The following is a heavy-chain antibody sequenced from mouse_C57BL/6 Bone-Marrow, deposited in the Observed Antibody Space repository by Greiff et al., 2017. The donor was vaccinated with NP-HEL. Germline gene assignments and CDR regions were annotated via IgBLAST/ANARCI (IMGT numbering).Heavy chain of an antibody. CDR1: GYTFTSYW. D-gene: IGHD1-1*01. CDR2: INPSSGYT. V-gene: IGHV1-7*01. CDR3: ARWSFYYASSYRNYFDY. Sequence: VNVVESGAELAKPGASVKLSCKASGYTFTSYWMHWVKQRPGQGLEWIGYINPSSGYTKYNQKFKDKATVTADKSSSTAYMQLSSLTYEDSAVYFCARWSFYYASSYRNYFDYWGQGTTLTVSS. J-gene: IGHJ2*01.